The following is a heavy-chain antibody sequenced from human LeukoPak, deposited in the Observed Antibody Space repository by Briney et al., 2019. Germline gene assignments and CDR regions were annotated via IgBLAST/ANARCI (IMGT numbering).Heavy chain of an antibody. J-gene: IGHJ4*02. D-gene: IGHD5-24*01. V-gene: IGHV3-11*01. CDR2: ISSSGSTI. Sequence: PGGSLRLSCAAPGFTFSDYYMSWIRQAPGKGLEWVSYISSSGSTIYYADSVKGRFTISRDNAKNSLYLQMNSLRAEDTAVYYCARPNRDGYNYYDYWGQGTLVTVSS. CDR1: GFTFSDYY. CDR3: ARPNRDGYNYYDY.